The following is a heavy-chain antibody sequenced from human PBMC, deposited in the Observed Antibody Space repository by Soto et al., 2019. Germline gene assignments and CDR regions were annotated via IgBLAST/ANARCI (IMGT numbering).Heavy chain of an antibody. CDR1: GFTFSSYS. J-gene: IGHJ6*02. Sequence: EVQLVESGGGLVKPGGSLRLSCAASGFTFSSYSMNWVRQAPGKGLEWVSSISSSSSYIYYADSVKGRFTISRDNAKNSLYLQMNSLRAEHTAVYYCARDGVVDRYYYGMDVWGQGTTVTVSS. CDR3: ARDGVVDRYYYGMDV. CDR2: ISSSSSYI. D-gene: IGHD3-3*01. V-gene: IGHV3-21*01.